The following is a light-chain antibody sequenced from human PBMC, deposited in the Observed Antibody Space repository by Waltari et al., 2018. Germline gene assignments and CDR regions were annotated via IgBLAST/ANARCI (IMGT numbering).Light chain of an antibody. J-gene: IGLJ1*01. CDR3: QAWDSSSDSYV. CDR1: KLGHKF. CDR2: QDK. Sequence: SYELTQPPSVSVSAGQTASITCSGDKLGHKFVCWFQQRPGRSPDLVIYQDKKRPSGIPERFSGSNSGNTATLTISGTQPLDEADYYCQAWDSSSDSYVFGSGTKVTV. V-gene: IGLV3-1*01.